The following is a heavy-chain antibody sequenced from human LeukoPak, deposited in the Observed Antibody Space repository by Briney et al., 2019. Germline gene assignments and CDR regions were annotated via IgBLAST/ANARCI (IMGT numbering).Heavy chain of an antibody. CDR1: GGTFSRYA. D-gene: IGHD3-10*01. V-gene: IGHV1-69*13. Sequence: SVRVSCKASGGTFSRYAISWVRQAPGQGLEYMGVIIPIFGTTNYAQTFQGGVTITADESTSTAYMELSSLRSGDTAVYYCARGGVSGAWFGETIRYYMDVWGKGTTVTISS. J-gene: IGHJ6*03. CDR2: IIPIFGTT. CDR3: ARGGVSGAWFGETIRYYMDV.